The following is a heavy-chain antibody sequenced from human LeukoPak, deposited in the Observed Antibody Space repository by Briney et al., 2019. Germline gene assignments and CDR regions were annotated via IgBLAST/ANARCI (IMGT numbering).Heavy chain of an antibody. CDR3: ARETKRHNGVCHT. D-gene: IGHD2-8*01. CDR1: RGTFSSYA. Sequence: SVKVSCKASRGTFSSYAISWVRQAPGQGLEWMGRIIPIFGTANYARKFQGRVTITTDESTSTAYMELSSLRSEDTAVYYCARETKRHNGVCHTWGQGTLVTVSS. V-gene: IGHV1-69*05. J-gene: IGHJ5*02. CDR2: IIPIFGTA.